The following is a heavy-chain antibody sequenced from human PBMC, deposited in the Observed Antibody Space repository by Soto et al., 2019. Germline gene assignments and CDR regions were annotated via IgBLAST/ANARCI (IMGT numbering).Heavy chain of an antibody. D-gene: IGHD6-13*01. V-gene: IGHV4-59*01. J-gene: IGHJ1*01. CDR1: GGSIGSYY. CDR3: ARSSGYRRSRLAY. Sequence: PSETLALTCTVPGGSIGSYYWSWIGQPPGEGLEWIGFISYSGTTSYSPSLKSRVAISLDTSKNQFSLRLSSVTAADTAVYYCARSSGYRRSRLAYSGQGILVTVSS. CDR2: ISYSGTT.